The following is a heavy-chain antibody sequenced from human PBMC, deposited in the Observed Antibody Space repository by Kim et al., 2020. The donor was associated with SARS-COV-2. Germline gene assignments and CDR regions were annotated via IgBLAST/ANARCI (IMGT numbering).Heavy chain of an antibody. Sequence: ASVKVSCKASGYTFTSYAMHWVRQAPGQRLEWMGWINAGNGNTKYSQKFQGRVTITRDTSASTAYMELSSLRSEDTAVYYCARECEGLVQGVPNWFDPWGQGTLVTVSS. D-gene: IGHD3-10*01. V-gene: IGHV1-3*01. J-gene: IGHJ5*02. CDR3: ARECEGLVQGVPNWFDP. CDR1: GYTFTSYA. CDR2: INAGNGNT.